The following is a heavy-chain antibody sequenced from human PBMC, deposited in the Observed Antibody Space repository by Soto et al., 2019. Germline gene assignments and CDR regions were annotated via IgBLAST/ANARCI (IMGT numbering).Heavy chain of an antibody. J-gene: IGHJ6*02. Sequence: GGSLRLSCATSGFTFSSYTMNWVRQAPGKGLEWVSSIISSGGSIYYADSVKGRFTISRDNSKNTLYLQMNSLRAEDTAVYYCARDLRRSVYYYYGMDVWGQGTTVTVSS. V-gene: IGHV3-21*01. CDR2: IISSGGSI. CDR3: ARDLRRSVYYYYGMDV. CDR1: GFTFSSYT.